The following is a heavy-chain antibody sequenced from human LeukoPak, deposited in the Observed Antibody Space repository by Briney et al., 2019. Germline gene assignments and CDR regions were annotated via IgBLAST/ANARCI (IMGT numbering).Heavy chain of an antibody. CDR3: ARGPRNCSSTSCYLRWFDP. CDR1: GGSFSGYY. V-gene: IGHV4-34*01. D-gene: IGHD2-2*01. Sequence: SETLSLTCAVYGGSFSGYYWSWIRQPPGKGLEWIGEINHSGSTNYNPSLKSRVTISVDTSKNQFSLKLSSVTAADTAVYYCARGPRNCSSTSCYLRWFDPWGQETLVTVSS. CDR2: INHSGST. J-gene: IGHJ5*02.